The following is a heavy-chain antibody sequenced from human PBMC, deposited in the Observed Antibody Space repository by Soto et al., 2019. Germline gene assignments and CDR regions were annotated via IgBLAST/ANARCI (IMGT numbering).Heavy chain of an antibody. CDR3: ARDYWANEKRFES. CDR1: GGSVNSGSYY. CDR2: VYYSGTT. Sequence: QVQLQESGPGLVKPSETLSLTCTVSGGSVNSGSYYWTWIRQSPGRGLEWIGYVYYSGTTKYNPSLKLRATISVDTTNKQFSLRLCPMTPADTAVYYCARDYWANEKRFESLGQGTLVTVSS. D-gene: IGHD2-8*02. J-gene: IGHJ4*02. V-gene: IGHV4-61*01.